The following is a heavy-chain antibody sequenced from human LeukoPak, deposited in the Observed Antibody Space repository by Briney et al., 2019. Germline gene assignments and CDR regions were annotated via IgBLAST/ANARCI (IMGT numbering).Heavy chain of an antibody. D-gene: IGHD5-12*01. CDR1: GGSFSGYY. CDR2: INHSGST. CDR3: ARGRRYSGFDY. Sequence: SETLSLTCAVYGGSFSGYYWSWIRQPPGKGLEWIGEINHSGSTNYNPSLKSRVTISVGTSKNQFSLKLSSVTAADTAVYYCARGRRYSGFDYWGQGTLVTVSS. V-gene: IGHV4-34*01. J-gene: IGHJ4*02.